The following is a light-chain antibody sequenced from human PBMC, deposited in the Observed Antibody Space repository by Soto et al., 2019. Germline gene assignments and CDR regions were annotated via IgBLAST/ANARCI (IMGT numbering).Light chain of an antibody. J-gene: IGKJ4*01. CDR3: EQYGTTPLT. CDR2: DAS. V-gene: IGKV3-20*01. Sequence: EIVLTQSPGSLSLSPGERATFSCRASQSVANNYLAWYQQKPGQAPRFLIYDASSRATGIPDRFSGSGSGTDLTLTISRLEPEDFAVYYGEQYGTTPLTFGGGTKVEIK. CDR1: QSVANNY.